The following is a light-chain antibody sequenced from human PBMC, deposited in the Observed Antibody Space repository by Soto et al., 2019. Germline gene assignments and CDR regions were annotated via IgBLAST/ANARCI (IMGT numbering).Light chain of an antibody. J-gene: IGKJ4*01. V-gene: IGKV3-20*01. CDR1: QSVSSSY. CDR3: QQYGSSPPLT. Sequence: EIVLTQSPRTLSLYPGERATLSCRASQSVSSSYLAWYQQKPGQAPRLLIYGASSRATGIPDRFSGSGSGTDFTLTISRLEPEDFAVYYCQQYGSSPPLTFGGGTKVDI. CDR2: GAS.